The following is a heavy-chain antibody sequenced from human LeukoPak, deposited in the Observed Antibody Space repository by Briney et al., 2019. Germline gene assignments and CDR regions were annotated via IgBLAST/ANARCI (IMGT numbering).Heavy chain of an antibody. CDR1: GGSFSGYY. J-gene: IGHJ4*01. CDR3: ASHDSSGYMPWIDY. CDR2: IYTSGST. V-gene: IGHV4-59*10. Sequence: SETLSLTCAVYGGSFSGYYWSWIRQPAGKGLEWIGRIYTSGSTNYNPSLKSRVTISVDTSKNQFSLKLSSVTAADTAVYYCASHDSSGYMPWIDYWGQGTLVTVSS. D-gene: IGHD3-22*01.